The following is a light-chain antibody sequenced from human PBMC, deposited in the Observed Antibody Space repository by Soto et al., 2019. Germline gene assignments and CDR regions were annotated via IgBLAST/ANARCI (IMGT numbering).Light chain of an antibody. CDR3: QQHGSSPPIT. CDR1: QSVSSSY. J-gene: IGKJ1*01. V-gene: IGKV3-20*01. CDR2: GAS. Sequence: EIVLPQSPGTLSFSPGERAPLSCRARQSVSSSYLAWYQQKPGQAPRLLIYGASSRATGIPARFSGSGSGTDFTLTISSLQPEDFAVYYCQQHGSSPPITFGQGTKVDIK.